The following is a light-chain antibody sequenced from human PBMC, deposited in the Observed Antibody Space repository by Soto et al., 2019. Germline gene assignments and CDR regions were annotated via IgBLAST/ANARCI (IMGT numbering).Light chain of an antibody. V-gene: IGLV2-14*01. J-gene: IGLJ3*02. CDR3: SSYTTTSALV. CDR1: NRDVGSYNL. CDR2: EVR. Sequence: QSALTQPASVSGSPGQSITIACTGTNRDVGSYNLVSWYQQRPGEAPKLIISEVRNRPAGISYRFAGSKCGNTASLTISGLQAEDEADYYCSSYTTTSALVFGGGTKLTVL.